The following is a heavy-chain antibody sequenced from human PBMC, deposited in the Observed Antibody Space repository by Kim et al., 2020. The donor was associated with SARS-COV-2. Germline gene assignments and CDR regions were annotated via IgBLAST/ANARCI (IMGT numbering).Heavy chain of an antibody. D-gene: IGHD3-10*01. CDR3: ARDLGYYGSGSYLTKNIGGWFDP. J-gene: IGHJ5*02. CDR1: GFTFSSYS. V-gene: IGHV3-21*01. CDR2: ISSSSSYI. Sequence: GGSLRLSCAASGFTFSSYSMNWVRQAPGKGLEWVSSISSSSSYIYYADSVKGRFTISRDNAKNSLYLQMNSLRAEDTAVYYCARDLGYYGSGSYLTKNIGGWFDPWGQGTLVTVSS.